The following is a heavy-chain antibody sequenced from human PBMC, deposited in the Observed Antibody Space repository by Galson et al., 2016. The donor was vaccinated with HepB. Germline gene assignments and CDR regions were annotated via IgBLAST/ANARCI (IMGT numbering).Heavy chain of an antibody. J-gene: IGHJ6*02. Sequence: CAISGDRVTSDNTCWNWIRQSPSRGLEWLGRTYYRSKWLNDYADSVKSRITVTSDTSKNQFSLQLDSVTPDDAATYFCTRGYMQNGMNVWGQGTTVTVS. CDR2: TYYRSKWLN. V-gene: IGHV6-1*01. CDR3: TRGYMQNGMNV. D-gene: IGHD5-24*01. CDR1: GDRVTSDNTC.